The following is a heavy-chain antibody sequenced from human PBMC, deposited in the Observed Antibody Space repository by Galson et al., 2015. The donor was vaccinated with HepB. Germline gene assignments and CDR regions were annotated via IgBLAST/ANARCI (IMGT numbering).Heavy chain of an antibody. Sequence: SLRLSCAASGFTFSSYAMSWVRQAPGKGLEWVSAISGSGGSTYYADSVKGRFTISRDNSKNTLYLQMNSLRAEDTAVYYCAGDYAGRECYYYYGMDVWGQGTTVTVSS. D-gene: IGHD4-17*01. CDR3: AGDYAGRECYYYYGMDV. CDR2: ISGSGGST. J-gene: IGHJ6*02. CDR1: GFTFSSYA. V-gene: IGHV3-23*01.